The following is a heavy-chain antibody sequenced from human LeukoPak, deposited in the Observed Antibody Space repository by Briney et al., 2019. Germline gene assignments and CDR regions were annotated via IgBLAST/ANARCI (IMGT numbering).Heavy chain of an antibody. D-gene: IGHD3-22*01. Sequence: GGSLRLSCAASGFTFSSYAMHWVRQAPGKGLECVSAISSNGGSTYYANSVKGRFTISRDGSKNTLYLQMNSLRVEDTAVYYCARGLFLSGYLDAFDIWGQGTVVTVSS. CDR2: ISSNGGST. V-gene: IGHV3-64*01. J-gene: IGHJ3*02. CDR1: GFTFSSYA. CDR3: ARGLFLSGYLDAFDI.